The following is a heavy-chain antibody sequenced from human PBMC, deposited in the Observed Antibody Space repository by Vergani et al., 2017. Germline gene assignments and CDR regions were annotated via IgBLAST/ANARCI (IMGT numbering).Heavy chain of an antibody. V-gene: IGHV4-59*01. CDR1: GGSISSYY. J-gene: IGHJ5*02. Sequence: QVQLQESGPGLVKPSETLSLTCTVSGGSISSYYWSWIRQPPGKGLEWIGYIYYSGSTNYNPSLKSRVTISVDTSKNQFSLKLSSVTAADTAVYYCARFTQLLSNWFDPWGQGTLVTVPS. CDR3: ARFTQLLSNWFDP. D-gene: IGHD2-2*01. CDR2: IYYSGST.